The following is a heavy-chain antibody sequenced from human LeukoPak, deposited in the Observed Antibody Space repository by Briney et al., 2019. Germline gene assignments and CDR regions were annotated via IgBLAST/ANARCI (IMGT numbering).Heavy chain of an antibody. CDR2: ISGSGGRT. CDR1: GFTFSSYA. V-gene: IGHV3-23*01. CDR3: AKVKDYGDSLDWYFDL. D-gene: IGHD4-17*01. Sequence: QPGGSLRLSCAASGFTFSSYAMSWVRQAPGKGLEWVSGISGSGGRTYYADSVKGRFTLSRDNSMNTLYLQMNSLRAEDTAVFYCAKVKDYGDSLDWYFDLWGRGTLVTVSS. J-gene: IGHJ2*01.